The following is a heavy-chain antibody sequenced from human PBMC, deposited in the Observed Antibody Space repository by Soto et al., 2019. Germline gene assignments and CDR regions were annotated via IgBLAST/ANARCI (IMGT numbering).Heavy chain of an antibody. CDR3: ARDPGTARLDGMDV. D-gene: IGHD1-1*01. J-gene: IGHJ6*02. Sequence: PGGSLKISCVASGFTFSSYPMHWVRQAPGKGLEWVAVISYDGTNKYYADSVKGRFTISRDNSKNTLYLQMNSLRVEDTAVYYCARDPGTARLDGMDVWGQGTTVTVSS. CDR1: GFTFSSYP. V-gene: IGHV3-30-3*01. CDR2: ISYDGTNK.